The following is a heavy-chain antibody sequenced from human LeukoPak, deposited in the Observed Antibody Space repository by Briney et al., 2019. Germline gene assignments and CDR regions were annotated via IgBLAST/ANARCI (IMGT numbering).Heavy chain of an antibody. CDR1: GFTVSSDY. V-gene: IGHV3-66*02. J-gene: IGHJ6*02. D-gene: IGHD3-10*01. CDR3: ARDPGLPNGMDV. CDR2: IYSGGST. Sequence: QTGGSLRLSCAVSGFTVSSDYMSWVRQAPGKGLEWVSTIYSGGSTYYADSVKGRFTISRDDSKNTLYLQVNSLRAEDTAVYYCARDPGLPNGMDVWGQGTTVTISS.